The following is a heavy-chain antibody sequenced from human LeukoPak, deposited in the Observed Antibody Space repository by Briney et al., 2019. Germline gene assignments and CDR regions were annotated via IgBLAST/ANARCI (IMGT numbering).Heavy chain of an antibody. CDR1: GFTFSGCA. CDR2: VSYDGIIK. Sequence: GRSLRLSCATSGFTFSGCAMHWVRQAPGKGLEWVAVVSYDGIIKYYADSLKGRFTISRDNSKNTLYLQMNSLRTEDTAMYYCASGGGRATEIDYWAQETLVTVSS. D-gene: IGHD3-16*01. CDR3: ASGGGRATEIDY. V-gene: IGHV3-30*04. J-gene: IGHJ4*02.